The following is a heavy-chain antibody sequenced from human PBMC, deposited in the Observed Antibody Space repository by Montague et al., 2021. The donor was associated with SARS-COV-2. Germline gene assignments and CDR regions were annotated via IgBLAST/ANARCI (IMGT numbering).Heavy chain of an antibody. J-gene: IGHJ6*02. V-gene: IGHV3-33*06. CDR2: IWYDGSNK. CDR3: AKEDILTGYYGRDITYYYYGMDV. CDR1: GFTFSSYG. Sequence: SRRLSCAASGFTFSSYGMHWVRQAPGKGLEWVAVIWYDGSNKYYADSVKGRFTISRDNSKNTLYLQMNSLRAEDTAVYYCAKEDILTGYYGRDITYYYYGMDVWGQGTTVTVSS. D-gene: IGHD3-9*01.